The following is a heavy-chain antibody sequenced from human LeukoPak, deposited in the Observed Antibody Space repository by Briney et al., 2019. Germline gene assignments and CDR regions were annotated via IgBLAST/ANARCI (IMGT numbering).Heavy chain of an antibody. Sequence: GGSLRLSCAASGFTFSSYSMNWVRQAPGKGLEGVSSISSISSYIYYADSVKGRFTISIDKAKHSLYLQMNSLRAEDTAVYYCARVGGSSWSSTTFFDYWGQGTLVTVSS. CDR1: GFTFSSYS. CDR2: ISSISSYI. CDR3: ARVGGSSWSSTTFFDY. J-gene: IGHJ4*02. D-gene: IGHD6-13*01. V-gene: IGHV3-21*01.